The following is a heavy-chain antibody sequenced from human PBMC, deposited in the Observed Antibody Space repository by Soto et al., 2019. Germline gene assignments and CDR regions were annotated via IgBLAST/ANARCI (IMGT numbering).Heavy chain of an antibody. CDR3: ARGGYYDSSGIFDY. J-gene: IGHJ4*02. D-gene: IGHD3-22*01. Sequence: SETLSLTCTVSGGSISSSTYYWSWIRQPPGKGLEWIGEINHSGSTNYNPSLKGRVTISVDTSKNQFSLKLSSVTAADTAVYYCARGGYYDSSGIFDYWGQRTLVTVSS. V-gene: IGHV4-39*07. CDR2: INHSGST. CDR1: GGSISSSTYY.